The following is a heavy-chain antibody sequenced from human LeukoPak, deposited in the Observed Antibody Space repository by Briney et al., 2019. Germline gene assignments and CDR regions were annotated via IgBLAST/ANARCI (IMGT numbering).Heavy chain of an antibody. CDR3: ARQSYHSSAHDYAGLFDI. D-gene: IGHD3-22*01. J-gene: IGHJ3*02. CDR1: GVSISSGSYF. CDR2: FYYSGST. V-gene: IGHV4-39*01. Sequence: SETLSLTCTASGVSISSGSYFWGWIRQPPGIGLQWIGRFYYSGSTYYSPSLKSRLTISVDTSKNQFSLKLSSVTAADTAVYYCARQSYHSSAHDYAGLFDIWGQGTMVTVSS.